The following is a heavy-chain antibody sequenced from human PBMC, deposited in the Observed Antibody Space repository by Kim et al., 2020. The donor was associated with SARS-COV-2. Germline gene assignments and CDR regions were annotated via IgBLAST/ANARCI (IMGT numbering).Heavy chain of an antibody. D-gene: IGHD3-22*01. Sequence: ASVKVSCKTSGYSFTTFDINWVRRATGQGLEWMGWMNPNSGDSGYAQRFQGRVSMTRDTSISTAYMELSSLRSEDTAVYYCARGKFYYDSSGYFDYWGQGTLVTVSS. V-gene: IGHV1-8*01. CDR1: GYSFTTFD. CDR3: ARGKFYYDSSGYFDY. CDR2: MNPNSGDS. J-gene: IGHJ4*02.